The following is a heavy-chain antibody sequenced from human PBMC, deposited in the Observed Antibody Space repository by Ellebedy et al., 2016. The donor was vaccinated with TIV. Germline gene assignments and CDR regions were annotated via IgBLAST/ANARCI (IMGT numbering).Heavy chain of an antibody. D-gene: IGHD3-10*01. CDR1: GITFSTYA. V-gene: IGHV3-23*01. J-gene: IGHJ4*02. CDR3: ARLRYFGSGSYSDY. Sequence: PGGSLRLSCAASGITFSTYAMSWVRQATGRGLEWVSTISGSVGGTYYTDSVKGRFTISRDNSKNTLYLQMNSLRAGDTAIYYCARLRYFGSGSYSDYWGQGTLVTVSS. CDR2: ISGSVGGT.